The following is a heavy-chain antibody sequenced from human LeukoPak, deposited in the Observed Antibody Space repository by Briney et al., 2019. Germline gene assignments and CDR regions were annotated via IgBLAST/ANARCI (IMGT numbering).Heavy chain of an antibody. V-gene: IGHV1-69*02. J-gene: IGHJ4*02. CDR1: GDTFSSYT. D-gene: IGHD3-3*01. Sequence: SVKVSCKASGDTFSSYTISWVRQAPGQGLEWMGKIIPILGIAKYAQKFQGRVTITADKSTSTAYMELSSVRSEDTAVYYCASNFFTYYVFCFDYWGQGTLVSVSS. CDR3: ASNFFTYYVFCFDY. CDR2: IIPILGIA.